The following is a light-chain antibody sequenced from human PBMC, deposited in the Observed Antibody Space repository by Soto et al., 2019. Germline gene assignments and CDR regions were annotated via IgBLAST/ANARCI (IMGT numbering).Light chain of an antibody. CDR2: DVT. CDR3: CSYAGSYSFL. J-gene: IGLJ1*01. Sequence: QSALTQPPSVSGSPGQSVTISCTGTSSDVGAYNYVSWYQQHPGKAPKVVIYDVTERPSGVPDRFSGSKSGNTASLTISGLQAEGEADYYCCSYAGSYSFLFGTGTKLTVL. V-gene: IGLV2-11*01. CDR1: SSDVGAYNY.